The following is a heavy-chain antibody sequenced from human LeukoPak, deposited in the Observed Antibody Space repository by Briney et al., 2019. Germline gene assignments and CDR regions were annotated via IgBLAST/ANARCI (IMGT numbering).Heavy chain of an antibody. CDR1: GFTFSSYA. J-gene: IGHJ4*02. V-gene: IGHV3-23*01. Sequence: GGSLRLSCAASGFTFSSYAMSWVRQAPGKGLEWVSAISGSGGSTYYADSVKGRFTISRDNSKNTLYLQMNSLRAEDTAVYYCAKTYAYCSSTSCPFDYWGQGTLVTVSS. CDR2: ISGSGGST. CDR3: AKTYAYCSSTSCPFDY. D-gene: IGHD2-2*01.